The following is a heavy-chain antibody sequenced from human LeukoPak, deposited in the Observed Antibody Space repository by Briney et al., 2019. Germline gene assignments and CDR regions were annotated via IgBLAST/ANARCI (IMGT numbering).Heavy chain of an antibody. J-gene: IGHJ4*02. Sequence: GESLKISCKGSGYSFTSYWIGWVRQMPGKGLEWMGIIYPGDSDTRYSPSFQGQVTISADKSISTAYLQWNSLKASDTAMYYCARPGYSSGWYGYYFDYWGQGTLVTVSS. CDR3: ARPGYSSGWYGYYFDY. CDR1: GYSFTSYW. V-gene: IGHV5-51*01. CDR2: IYPGDSDT. D-gene: IGHD6-19*01.